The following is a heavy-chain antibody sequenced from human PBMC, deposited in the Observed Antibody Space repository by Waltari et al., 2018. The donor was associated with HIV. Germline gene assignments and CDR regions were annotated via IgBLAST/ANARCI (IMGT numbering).Heavy chain of an antibody. CDR1: GYTFTSYA. J-gene: IGHJ6*02. V-gene: IGHV1-8*01. Sequence: QVQLVQSGAEVKKPGASVKVSCKASGYTFTSYAINWVRQATGQGLEWMGWMNPNSGNTGYAQKFQGRVTMTRNTSISTAYMELSSLRSEDTAVYYCARLGYCSSTSCYYYYYYGMDVWGQGTTVTVSS. CDR3: ARLGYCSSTSCYYYYYYGMDV. CDR2: MNPNSGNT. D-gene: IGHD2-2*01.